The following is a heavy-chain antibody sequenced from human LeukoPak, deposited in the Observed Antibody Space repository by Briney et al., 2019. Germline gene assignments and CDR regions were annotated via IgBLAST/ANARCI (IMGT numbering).Heavy chain of an antibody. V-gene: IGHV3-74*01. J-gene: IGHJ5*02. D-gene: IGHD3-10*01. CDR3: ASSGFGNLYWFDP. Sequence: GGSLRLSCAASGFTFSSHWMHWVRQAPGKGLVWVSRINSDGSSTSYADSVKGRFTISRDNAKNTLYLQMNSLRAEDTAVYYCASSGFGNLYWFDPWGQGTLVTVSS. CDR1: GFTFSSHW. CDR2: INSDGSST.